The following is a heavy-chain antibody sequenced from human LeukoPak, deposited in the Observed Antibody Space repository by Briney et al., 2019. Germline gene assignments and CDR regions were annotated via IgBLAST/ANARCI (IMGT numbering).Heavy chain of an antibody. Sequence: GGSLRLSCAASGFTFSSYAMSWGRQGPGKGLGWVSAISGSGGSTSYADSVKGRFTISRDNAKNSLYLQMNSLRAEDTAVYYCARDPGGSYSIDYWGQGTLVTVSS. J-gene: IGHJ4*02. CDR1: GFTFSSYA. D-gene: IGHD1-26*01. V-gene: IGHV3-23*01. CDR3: ARDPGGSYSIDY. CDR2: ISGSGGST.